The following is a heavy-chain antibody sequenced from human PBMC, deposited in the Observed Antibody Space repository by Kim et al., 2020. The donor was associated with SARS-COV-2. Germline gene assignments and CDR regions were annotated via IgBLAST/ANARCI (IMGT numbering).Heavy chain of an antibody. D-gene: IGHD6-13*01. Sequence: TSYSGSVKGPFTSSRGDAKNSLDLQMNSLRAGDTAVYYCARAGSGWSFDYWGQGTLVTVSS. J-gene: IGHJ4*02. CDR3: ARAGSGWSFDY. CDR2: T. V-gene: IGHV3-13*01.